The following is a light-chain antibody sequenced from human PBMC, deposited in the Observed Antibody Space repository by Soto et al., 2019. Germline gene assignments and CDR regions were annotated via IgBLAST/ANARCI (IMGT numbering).Light chain of an antibody. CDR1: QSLSNF. CDR3: QQRSNLFT. J-gene: IGKJ3*01. Sequence: EIVLTQSPATLSLSPGERATLSCRASQSLSNFLAWYQQKPGQAPRLLIYDASNRATGIPVRFSGSGFGTDFTLTISSLEPEDFAVYCCQQRSNLFTFGPGTTVEIK. CDR2: DAS. V-gene: IGKV3-11*01.